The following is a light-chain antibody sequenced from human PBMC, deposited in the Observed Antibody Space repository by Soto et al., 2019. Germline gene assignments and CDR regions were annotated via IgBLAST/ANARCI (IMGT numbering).Light chain of an antibody. CDR2: GAS. CDR3: QQSFLTPIT. CDR1: QNISDY. V-gene: IGKV1-39*01. Sequence: DIQMIQSQSSLSASVGDRVTITCRASQNISDYLNWYQQKPGKAPKLLVFGASSLHSGVPSRFTGSGSGTEFTLTISSLQPEDFATYFCQQSFLTPITFGQGTRLEIK. J-gene: IGKJ5*01.